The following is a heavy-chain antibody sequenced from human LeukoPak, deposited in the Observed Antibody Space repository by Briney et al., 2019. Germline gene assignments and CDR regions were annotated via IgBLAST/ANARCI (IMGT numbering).Heavy chain of an antibody. Sequence: SETLSLTCAVYGGSFSGYYWSWIRQPPGKGLEWIGEINHSGSTNYNPSLKSRVTISVDTSKNQFSLKLSSVTAADTAVYYCARAHRGYYDSSGYRNYYYYYRDVWGKGTTVTVSS. CDR3: ARAHRGYYDSSGYRNYYYYYRDV. CDR1: GGSFSGYY. J-gene: IGHJ6*03. CDR2: INHSGST. V-gene: IGHV4-34*01. D-gene: IGHD3-22*01.